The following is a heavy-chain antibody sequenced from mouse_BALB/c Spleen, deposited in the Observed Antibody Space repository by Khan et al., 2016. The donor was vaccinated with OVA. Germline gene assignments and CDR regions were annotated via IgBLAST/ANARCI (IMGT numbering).Heavy chain of an antibody. Sequence: QIQLVQSGPELKKPGETVKISCKASGYTFTNYGMNWVKQAPGKGLKWMGWINTYTGEPTYTDDFKGRFAFSLETSASTAYLQINNLKNEYMATYFCARGASYWYCDVWGAGTTVTVSS. CDR3: ARGASYWYCDV. CDR1: GYTFTNYG. J-gene: IGHJ1*01. CDR2: INTYTGEP. V-gene: IGHV9-1*02.